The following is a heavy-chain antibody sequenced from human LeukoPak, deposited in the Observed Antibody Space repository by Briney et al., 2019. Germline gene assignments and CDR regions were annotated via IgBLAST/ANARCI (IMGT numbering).Heavy chain of an antibody. D-gene: IGHD3-10*01. Sequence: ASVKVSCKASEYTFTSYDINWVRQATGQGLEWMGWMNPNSGNTCYAQKFQRRVTMTRNTSISTAYMELSSLRSEDTAVYYCARAYRMVRGVIGYWGQGNLVTVSS. CDR1: EYTFTSYD. J-gene: IGHJ4*02. CDR3: ARAYRMVRGVIGY. V-gene: IGHV1-8*01. CDR2: MNPNSGNT.